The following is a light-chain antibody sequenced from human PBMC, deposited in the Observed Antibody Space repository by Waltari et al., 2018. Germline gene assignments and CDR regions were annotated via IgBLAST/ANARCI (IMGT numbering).Light chain of an antibody. Sequence: QTVVTQEPSLTVSPGGTVTLTCASSTGAVTSGHYPNWFQQKPGQAPRTLIYSTNTKNSWTPARFSGSLLGGKAALTLSGVQPEDEADYYCLLYYGDPWVFGGGTKLTVL. CDR3: LLYYGDPWV. CDR1: TGAVTSGHY. V-gene: IGLV7-43*01. CDR2: STN. J-gene: IGLJ3*02.